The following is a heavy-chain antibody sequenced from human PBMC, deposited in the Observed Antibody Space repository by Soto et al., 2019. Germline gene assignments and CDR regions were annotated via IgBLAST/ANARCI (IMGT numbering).Heavy chain of an antibody. Sequence: QVQLVESGGGVVQPETSLRLSCEASGFAFNKFGMHWVRQAPGKGLEWVAFISYDGSYQYYADSVQGRLTISRVNSMNTMDMQLNSLRREETVVYYGAKGGEVGGVLGDHWGQLTLVTVSS. CDR1: GFAFNKFG. CDR2: ISYDGSYQ. V-gene: IGHV3-30*18. J-gene: IGHJ4*02. CDR3: AKGGEVGGVLGDH. D-gene: IGHD1-26*01.